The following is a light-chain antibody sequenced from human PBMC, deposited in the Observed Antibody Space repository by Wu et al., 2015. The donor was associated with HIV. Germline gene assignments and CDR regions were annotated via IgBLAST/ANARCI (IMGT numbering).Light chain of an antibody. Sequence: DIQMTQSPSTLFASVGDRVTITCRASQSISSWVAWYQQKPGEAPKLLIYKASRLGSGVPSRFSGSGSGTQFTLTISSLQPDDFATYYCQQYNSHSYTIGQGTKLEIK. J-gene: IGKJ2*01. V-gene: IGKV1-5*03. CDR1: QSISSW. CDR2: KAS. CDR3: QQYNSHSYT.